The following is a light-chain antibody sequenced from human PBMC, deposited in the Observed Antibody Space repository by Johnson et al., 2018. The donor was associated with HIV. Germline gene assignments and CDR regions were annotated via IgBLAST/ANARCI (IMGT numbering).Light chain of an antibody. CDR2: ENN. J-gene: IGLJ1*01. V-gene: IGLV1-51*02. CDR3: GTWDNSLSAGV. Sequence: QSVLTQPPSVSAAPGQRVTRSSSGSSSNIGNNYVSWYQQLPGTAPKLLIYENNKRPSGIPDRFSGSKSGTSATLDITGLQTGDEADYYCGTWDNSLSAGVFGTGTKVTVL. CDR1: SSNIGNNY.